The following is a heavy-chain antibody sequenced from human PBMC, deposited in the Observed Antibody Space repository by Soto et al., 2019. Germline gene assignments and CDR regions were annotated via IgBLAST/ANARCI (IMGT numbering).Heavy chain of an antibody. CDR1: GYAFTMFY. Sequence: VQLVQSGAEVREPGASVMLSCKTSGYAFTMFYMSWVRQAPGQGLEWLGTINADGGRTTYAQNFQGRFTMTSDTSRGTIYMELSSLKSDDTAVYYCARAMAADDKWEGRFWFDPWGQGALVTVSS. CDR3: ARAMAADDKWEGRFWFDP. D-gene: IGHD6-25*01. V-gene: IGHV1-46*01. CDR2: INADGGRT. J-gene: IGHJ5*02.